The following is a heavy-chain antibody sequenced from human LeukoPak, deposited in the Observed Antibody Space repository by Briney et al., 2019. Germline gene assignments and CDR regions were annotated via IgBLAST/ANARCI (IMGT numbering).Heavy chain of an antibody. Sequence: GGSLRPSCAASGFTFSSYGMHWVRQAPGKGLEWVAFIRYDGSNKYYADSVKGRFTISRDNSKNTLYLQMNSLRAEDTAVYYCAKEGEDTAMGDFDYWGQGTLVTVSS. CDR2: IRYDGSNK. CDR1: GFTFSSYG. V-gene: IGHV3-30*02. D-gene: IGHD5-18*01. J-gene: IGHJ4*02. CDR3: AKEGEDTAMGDFDY.